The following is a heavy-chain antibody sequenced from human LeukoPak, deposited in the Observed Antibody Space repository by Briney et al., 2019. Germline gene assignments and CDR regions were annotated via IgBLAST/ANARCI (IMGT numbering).Heavy chain of an antibody. J-gene: IGHJ4*02. CDR2: ISSSSSTI. CDR3: ARDRGGSGWYFFDY. Sequence: GGSLRLSCAASGFTFSDYSMNWVRQAPGKGLEWVSYISSSSSTIYYADSVKGRFTISRDNAKNSLYLQMNSLRAEDTAVYYCARDRGGSGWYFFDYWGQGTLVTVSS. CDR1: GFTFSDYS. V-gene: IGHV3-48*01. D-gene: IGHD6-19*01.